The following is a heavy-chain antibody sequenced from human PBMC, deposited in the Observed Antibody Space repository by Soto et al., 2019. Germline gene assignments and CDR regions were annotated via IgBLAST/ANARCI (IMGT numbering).Heavy chain of an antibody. CDR1: GFTFSSYG. D-gene: IGHD3-22*01. J-gene: IGHJ4*02. V-gene: IGHV3-30*03. Sequence: GGSLRLSCAASGFTFSSYGMHWVRQATGKGLEWVAVISYDGSNKYYADSVKGRFTISRDNSKNTLYLQMNSLRAEDTAVYYCASSLYYYDSSGYLGHLKLDYWGQGTLVTVSS. CDR2: ISYDGSNK. CDR3: ASSLYYYDSSGYLGHLKLDY.